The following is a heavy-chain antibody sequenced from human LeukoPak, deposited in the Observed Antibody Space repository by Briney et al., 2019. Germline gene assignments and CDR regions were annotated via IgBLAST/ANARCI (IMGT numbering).Heavy chain of an antibody. CDR2: ISASGDST. D-gene: IGHD3-10*01. Sequence: PGGSLRLSCAASGFTFSSYAMSWVRQAPGKGLEWVSAISASGDSTSYADSVKGRFTISRDNSKNALYLQVNSLRADDAALYYCAKSHYYGSGSIDYWGQGTLVTVSS. J-gene: IGHJ4*02. CDR3: AKSHYYGSGSIDY. V-gene: IGHV3-23*01. CDR1: GFTFSSYA.